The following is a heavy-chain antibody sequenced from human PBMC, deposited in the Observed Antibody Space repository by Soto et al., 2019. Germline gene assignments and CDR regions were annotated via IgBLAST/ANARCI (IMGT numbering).Heavy chain of an antibody. V-gene: IGHV3-30*18. D-gene: IGHD3-3*01. CDR2: ISYDGSNK. J-gene: IGHJ6*02. Sequence: QVQLVESGGGVVQPGRSLRLSCAASGFTFSSYGMHWVRQAPGKGLEWVAVISYDGSNKYYADSVKGRFTISRDNSKNTLYLQMNSLRAEDTAVYYCAKDLPFGVVIIYYYYGMDVWGQGTTVTVSS. CDR3: AKDLPFGVVIIYYYYGMDV. CDR1: GFTFSSYG.